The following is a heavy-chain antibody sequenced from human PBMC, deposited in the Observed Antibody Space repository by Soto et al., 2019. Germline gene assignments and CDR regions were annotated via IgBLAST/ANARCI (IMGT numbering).Heavy chain of an antibody. D-gene: IGHD1-1*01. Sequence: PGESLKISCKGSGYSFTSYWIGWVRQMPGKGLEWMGIIYPGDSDTRYSPSFQGQVTISADKSISTAYLQWSSLKASDTAMYYCARHAGRYPTGTTFLDYWGQGTLVTVSS. V-gene: IGHV5-51*01. CDR3: ARHAGRYPTGTTFLDY. CDR2: IYPGDSDT. CDR1: GYSFTSYW. J-gene: IGHJ4*02.